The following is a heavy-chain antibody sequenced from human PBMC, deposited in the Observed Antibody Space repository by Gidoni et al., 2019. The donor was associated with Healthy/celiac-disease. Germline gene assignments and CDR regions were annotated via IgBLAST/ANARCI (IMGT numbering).Heavy chain of an antibody. D-gene: IGHD6-13*01. CDR1: GGSFSGYY. Sequence: QVQLQQWGAGLLKPSETLSLTCAVYGGSFSGYYWSWIRQPPGKGLEWIGEINHSGSTNYNPSLKSRVTISVDTSKNQFSLKLSSVTAADTAVYYCARGPNSSSWYFSFRYFDYWGQGTLVTVSS. V-gene: IGHV4-34*01. CDR3: ARGPNSSSWYFSFRYFDY. J-gene: IGHJ4*02. CDR2: INHSGST.